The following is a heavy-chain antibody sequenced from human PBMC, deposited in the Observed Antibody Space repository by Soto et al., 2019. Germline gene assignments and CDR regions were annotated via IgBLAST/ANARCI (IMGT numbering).Heavy chain of an antibody. D-gene: IGHD6-19*01. CDR1: GGTFSSYT. CDR2: IIPILGIA. CDR3: ACLPVADVAFDN. Sequence: QVQLVQSGAEVKKPGSSVKVSCKASGGTFSSYTISWVRQAPGQVLEWMRRIIPILGIANYAQKFQSRVTITADKSTSTAYMELSSLRSEDTAVYYCACLPVADVAFDNWGQGTMVTVSS. J-gene: IGHJ3*02. V-gene: IGHV1-69*02.